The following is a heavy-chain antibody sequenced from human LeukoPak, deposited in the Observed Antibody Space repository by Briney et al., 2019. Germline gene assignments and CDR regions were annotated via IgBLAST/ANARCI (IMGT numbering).Heavy chain of an antibody. V-gene: IGHV3-53*01. CDR1: GFTVSSNY. CDR2: IYSGGST. CDR3: ARGDTAMVPDY. Sequence: GGSLRLSCAASGFTVSSNYMSWVRQAPGKGLEWVSVIYSGGSTYYADSVKGRFTISRDNSKNTLYLQMNSLRAEDTAVYYCARGDTAMVPDYWGQGTLVIVSS. J-gene: IGHJ4*02. D-gene: IGHD5-18*01.